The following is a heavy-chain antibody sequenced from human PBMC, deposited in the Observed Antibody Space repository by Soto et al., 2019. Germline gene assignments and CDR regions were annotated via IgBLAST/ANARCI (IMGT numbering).Heavy chain of an antibody. J-gene: IGHJ1*01. D-gene: IGHD1-26*01. Sequence: EVQLVESGGGLVQPGRSLRLSCAASGFTFDDYAMHWVRQVPGKGLEWVSGITWNSGNIDYGDSVKGRFAISRDNAKNSLRLQINSLSAEDTAFYYGVKDESINWYSGHFRHWGQGTLVTVSS. CDR1: GFTFDDYA. CDR3: VKDESINWYSGHFRH. V-gene: IGHV3-9*01. CDR2: ITWNSGNI.